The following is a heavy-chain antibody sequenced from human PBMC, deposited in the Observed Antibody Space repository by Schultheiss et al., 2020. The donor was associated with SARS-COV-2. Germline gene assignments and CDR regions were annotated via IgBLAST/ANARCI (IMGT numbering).Heavy chain of an antibody. CDR2: ISSSSSYI. V-gene: IGHV3-21*01. CDR1: GFTFSSYS. Sequence: GGSLRLSCAASGFTFSSYSMNWVRQAPGKGLEWVSSISSSSSYIYYADSVKGRFTISRDNSKNTLYLQMNSLRAEDTAVYYCASLRLGGVDDYWGQGTLVTVSS. J-gene: IGHJ4*02. D-gene: IGHD3-16*01. CDR3: ASLRLGGVDDY.